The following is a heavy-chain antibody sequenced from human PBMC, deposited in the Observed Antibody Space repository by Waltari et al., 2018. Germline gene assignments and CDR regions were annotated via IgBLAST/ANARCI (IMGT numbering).Heavy chain of an antibody. D-gene: IGHD4-17*01. CDR3: ARHESAHYGGFDS. CDR2: VYHFGSS. Sequence: QVQLQESGPGLVKPSETLSLTCAVSGGPITSASSWGWIRQPPGKGVEWIGYVYHFGSSSYNPSLKSRVTMSVDTSKRQFSLNLSSVTAADTAVYYCARHESAHYGGFDSWGRGTLVTVSA. J-gene: IGHJ4*02. CDR1: GGPITSASS. V-gene: IGHV4-38-2*01.